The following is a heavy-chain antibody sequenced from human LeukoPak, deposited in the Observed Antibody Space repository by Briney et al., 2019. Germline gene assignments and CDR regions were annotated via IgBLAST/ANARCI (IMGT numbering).Heavy chain of an antibody. V-gene: IGHV1-69*13. D-gene: IGHD6-6*01. CDR3: ARDREISARPGGWFDP. Sequence: SVKVSCKVAGGTINNFAISWVRQSPGQGLEWMGGLSPVLATYAQKFQGRVTITADESTDTVYMELGSLTSEDTATYFCARDREISARPGGWFDPWGQGTLVTVSS. CDR2: LSPVLA. J-gene: IGHJ5*02. CDR1: GGTINNFA.